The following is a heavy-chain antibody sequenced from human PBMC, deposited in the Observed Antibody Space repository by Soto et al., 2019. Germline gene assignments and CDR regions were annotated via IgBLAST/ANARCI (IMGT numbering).Heavy chain of an antibody. V-gene: IGHV1-69*02. CDR2: VNPILSMS. J-gene: IGHJ4*02. CDR1: GDTFSFYT. D-gene: IGHD3-16*02. CDR3: ATINVRSFRAFVY. Sequence: QVQLVQSGAEVKKPGSSVKVSCKASGDTFSFYTINWVRQAPGLGLEWMGRVNPILSMSNYAQKFQGRVTMAADKYTSTDDVALRSLRSEDTTFYYCATINVRSFRAFVYWGQGVLGTV.